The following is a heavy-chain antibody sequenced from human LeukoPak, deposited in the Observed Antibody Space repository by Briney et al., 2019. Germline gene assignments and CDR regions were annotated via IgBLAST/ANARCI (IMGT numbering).Heavy chain of an antibody. Sequence: ASETLSLTCTVSGYSISSGYYWGWIRQPPGKGLEWIASVYYSGSTFYNVPLQSRVTMSVDTSKNQFSLRLSSVTATDTALYYCARRRTLGHCGDSGCLNCFDPWGQGTLVTVSS. CDR1: GYSISSGYY. CDR2: VYYSGST. CDR3: ARRRTLGHCGDSGCLNCFDP. V-gene: IGHV4-38-2*02. D-gene: IGHD2-21*01. J-gene: IGHJ5*02.